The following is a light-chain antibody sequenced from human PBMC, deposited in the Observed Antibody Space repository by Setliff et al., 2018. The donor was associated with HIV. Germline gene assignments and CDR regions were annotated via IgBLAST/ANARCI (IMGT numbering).Light chain of an antibody. CDR1: SSDVGRYNY. CDR3: CSYTSISTYV. CDR2: DVS. J-gene: IGLJ1*01. V-gene: IGLV2-14*03. Sequence: SVLTQPASVSGSPGQSITISCTGTSSDVGRYNYVSWYQQHPGKTPKLIIYDVSKWPSGVSNRFSASKSGNTASLTISGLQAEDEADYYCCSYTSISTYVFGTGTRSPS.